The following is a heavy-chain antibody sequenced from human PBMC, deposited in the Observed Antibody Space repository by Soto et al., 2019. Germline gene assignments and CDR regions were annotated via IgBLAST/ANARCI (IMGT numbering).Heavy chain of an antibody. D-gene: IGHD3-10*01. V-gene: IGHV3-53*01. CDR3: AAAPGGGGY. CDR1: GFTVSNNY. J-gene: IGHJ4*02. Sequence: EVQLVESGGGLIQPGGSLRLSCAVSGFTVSNNYMSWVRQAPGKGLEGVSVIYSGGYTAYGDSVKGRFTISRDNSKNTLYPQTNSRGAEDPAVFYGAAAPGGGGYWGQGTLVTVSS. CDR2: IYSGGYT.